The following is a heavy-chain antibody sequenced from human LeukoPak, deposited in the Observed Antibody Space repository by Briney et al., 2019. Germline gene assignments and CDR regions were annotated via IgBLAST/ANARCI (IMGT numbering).Heavy chain of an antibody. J-gene: IGHJ4*02. CDR3: AAATPYFDY. V-gene: IGHV3-7*01. Sequence: GGTLRLSCAASGFTFSSYWMSWVRQAPGKGLEWVANIKQDGSEKYYVDSVKGRFTISRDNAKNSLYLQMNSMRAEDTAVYYCAAATPYFDYWGQGTLVTVSS. CDR1: GFTFSSYW. D-gene: IGHD2-15*01. CDR2: IKQDGSEK.